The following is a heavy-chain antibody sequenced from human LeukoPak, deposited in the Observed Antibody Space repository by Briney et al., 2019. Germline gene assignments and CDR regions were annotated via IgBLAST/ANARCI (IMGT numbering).Heavy chain of an antibody. CDR1: GYTFTSYG. CDR3: ARDPPYYDSSGYYKDY. D-gene: IGHD3-22*01. J-gene: IGHJ4*02. Sequence: GASVKVSCKASGYTFTSYGISWVRQAPGQGLEWMGWISAYNGNTNYAQELQGRVTMTTDTSTSTAYMELRSLRSDDTAVYYCARDPPYYDSSGYYKDYWGQGTLVTVSS. CDR2: ISAYNGNT. V-gene: IGHV1-18*01.